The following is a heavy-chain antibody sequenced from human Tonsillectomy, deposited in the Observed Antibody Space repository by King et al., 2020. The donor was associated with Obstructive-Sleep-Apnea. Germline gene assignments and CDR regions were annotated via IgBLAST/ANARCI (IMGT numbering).Heavy chain of an antibody. J-gene: IGHJ4*02. D-gene: IGHD2-15*01. CDR3: ARDDGHCSGGSCYSGYFDY. CDR2: INPNSGAT. Sequence: QLVQSGAEVKKPGASVKVSCKTSGYTFTASYMHWVRQAPGQGLEWMGWINPNSGATNSAQKFQGWVTMTRDTSISTAYMEMSRLRSDDTAVYYCARDDGHCSGGSCYSGYFDYWGQGTLVTVSS. CDR1: GYTFTASY. V-gene: IGHV1-2*04.